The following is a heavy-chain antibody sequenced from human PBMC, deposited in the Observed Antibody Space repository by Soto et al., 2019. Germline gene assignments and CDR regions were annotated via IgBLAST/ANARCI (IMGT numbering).Heavy chain of an antibody. CDR3: VRDMRLWRLGS. J-gene: IGHJ5*02. D-gene: IGHD2-21*01. Sequence: EVQLVESGGGLVQPGESLRLSCAASGLTFRSYWMHWVRQAPGKGLVWVSRINTDGSVAMYVDSVKGRFTISRDNAKNTHFLHMNSLRAEDTAVDYWVRDMRLWRLGSWGQGTLVTVAS. CDR1: GLTFRSYW. CDR2: INTDGSVA. V-gene: IGHV3-74*03.